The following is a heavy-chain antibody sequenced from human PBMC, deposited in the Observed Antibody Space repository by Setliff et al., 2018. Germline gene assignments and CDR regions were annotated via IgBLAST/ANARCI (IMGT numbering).Heavy chain of an antibody. J-gene: IGHJ5*01. CDR2: INHSGIT. CDR1: GGSFSGYY. V-gene: IGHV4-34*01. D-gene: IGHD3-10*01. CDR3: ARIKWFGETDCFDS. Sequence: SETLSLTCAVYGGSFSGYYWSWIRQPPGKGLEWIGEINHSGITNYNPSLKSRVTMSVDTSKNQFSLKLNPLTAADTAVYYCARIKWFGETDCFDSWGQGTLVTVS.